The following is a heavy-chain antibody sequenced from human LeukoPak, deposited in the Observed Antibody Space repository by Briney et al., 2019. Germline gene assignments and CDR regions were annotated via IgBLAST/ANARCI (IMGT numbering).Heavy chain of an antibody. V-gene: IGHV3-11*05. J-gene: IGHJ4*02. D-gene: IGHD6-19*01. CDR2: ISSRGSHT. CDR1: GFIFSDYY. Sequence: GGSLRLSCAASGFIFSDYYMSWIRQAPGKGLEWVSYISSRGSHTNYADSVKGRFTISRDNAKNSLYLQMNSLSAEDTAVYYSAIDMRSGWYAADYWGQGTLVTVSS. CDR3: AIDMRSGWYAADY.